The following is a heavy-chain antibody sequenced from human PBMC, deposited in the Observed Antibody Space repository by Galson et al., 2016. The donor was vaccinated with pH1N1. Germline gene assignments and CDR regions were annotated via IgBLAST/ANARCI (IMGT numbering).Heavy chain of an antibody. V-gene: IGHV3-7*01. D-gene: IGHD3-16*02. CDR2: IKEDGSET. CDR3: ARAIGSRSAY. J-gene: IGHJ4*02. CDR1: GFTFSNYW. Sequence: SLRLSCAASGFTFSNYWMHWVHQVPGKGLEWVANIKEDGSETYYVGSVRGRFTISRDNAKNSLYLQMNSLRDEDTALYYCARAIGSRSAYWGQGTLVTVSS.